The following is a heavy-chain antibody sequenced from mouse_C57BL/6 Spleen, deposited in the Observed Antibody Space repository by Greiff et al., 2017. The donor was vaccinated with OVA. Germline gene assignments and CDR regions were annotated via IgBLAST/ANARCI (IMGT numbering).Heavy chain of an antibody. CDR2: IHPSDSDT. V-gene: IGHV1-74*01. CDR3: AIGPIYGSYYGWFAY. D-gene: IGHD2-3*01. Sequence: QVQLKQPGAELVKPGASVKVSCKASGYTFTSYWMHWVKQRPGQGLEWIGRIHPSDSDTNYNQKFKGKATLTVDKSSSTAYMQLSSLTSEDSAVYDFAIGPIYGSYYGWFAYWGQGTLVTVSA. J-gene: IGHJ3*01. CDR1: GYTFTSYW.